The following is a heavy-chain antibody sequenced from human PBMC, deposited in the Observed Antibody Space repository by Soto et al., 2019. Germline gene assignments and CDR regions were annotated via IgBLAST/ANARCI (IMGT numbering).Heavy chain of an antibody. CDR3: AIVKVDLDYQPYGMYV. CDR1: GGSISSTNW. CDR2: IFHGGST. Sequence: QVYLQESGPGLVKPSGTLSLTCAVSGGSISSTNWWSWVRQSPGKGLEWIGEIFHGGSTNYNPSRKSRFNLSVDKPKNQFSLSLSSVSAAETAVYYCAIVKVDLDYQPYGMYVWGQGTTVTVSS. V-gene: IGHV4-4*02. D-gene: IGHD2-2*01. J-gene: IGHJ6*02.